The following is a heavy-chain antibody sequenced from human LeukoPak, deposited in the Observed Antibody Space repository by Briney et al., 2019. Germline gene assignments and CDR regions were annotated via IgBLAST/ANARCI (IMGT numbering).Heavy chain of an antibody. V-gene: IGHV3-30-3*01. CDR3: ARNGSEAASYFDS. Sequence: GGSLRLSCAASGFTFSSYAMHWVRQAPGKGLEWVAVISYDGSNKYYADSVKGRFTISRDNSKNTLYLQMNSLRAEDTAVYYCARNGSEAASYFDSWGQGTLVTVSS. D-gene: IGHD6-25*01. CDR1: GFTFSSYA. CDR2: ISYDGSNK. J-gene: IGHJ4*02.